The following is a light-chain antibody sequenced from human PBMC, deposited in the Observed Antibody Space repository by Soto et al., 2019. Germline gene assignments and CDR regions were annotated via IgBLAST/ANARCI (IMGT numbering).Light chain of an antibody. CDR3: AAWDDSLNLYV. CDR1: SSNIGSNT. CDR2: SNN. J-gene: IGLJ1*01. Sequence: QSVLTQPPSASGTPGQRVTISCSGSSSNIGSNTVDWYQQLPGTAPKLLIYSNNQRPSGVPDRFSGSKSGTSASLAISGLQSEDEADYYCAAWDDSLNLYVSGPGTKVP. V-gene: IGLV1-44*01.